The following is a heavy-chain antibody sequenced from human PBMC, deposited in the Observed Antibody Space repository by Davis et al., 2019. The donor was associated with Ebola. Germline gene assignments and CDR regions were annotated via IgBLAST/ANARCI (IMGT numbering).Heavy chain of an antibody. D-gene: IGHD3-22*01. J-gene: IGHJ4*02. CDR3: ARLYDSSAGLGY. CDR2: INPSGGST. Sequence: ASVKVSCKASGYTFTGYYMHWVRQAPGQGLEWMGIINPSGGSTSYAQKFQGRVTMTRDTSTSTVYMELRSLRSDDTAVYYCARLYDSSAGLGYWGQGTLVTVSS. CDR1: GYTFTGYY. V-gene: IGHV1-46*01.